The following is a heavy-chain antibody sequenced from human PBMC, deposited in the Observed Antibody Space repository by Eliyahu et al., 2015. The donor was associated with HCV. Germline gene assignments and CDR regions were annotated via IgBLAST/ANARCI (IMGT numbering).Heavy chain of an antibody. CDR1: GGSFSNXS. J-gene: IGHJ4*02. CDR2: INHSGRT. D-gene: IGHD6-13*01. CDR3: ARVFGAAAGDY. Sequence: QVQLQQWGAGLLKPSETLSLTSAVXGGSFSNXSWSWXRQPPGQGXEWXGEINHSGRTNYNPSLKSRVTISVDTSKNQFSLKLNSVTAADTAVYYCARVFGAAAGDYWGPGTLVTVSS. V-gene: IGHV4-34*02.